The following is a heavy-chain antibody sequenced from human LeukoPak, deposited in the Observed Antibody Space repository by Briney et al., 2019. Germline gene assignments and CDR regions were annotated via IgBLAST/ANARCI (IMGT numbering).Heavy chain of an antibody. CDR1: GFTFSSYW. J-gene: IGHJ4*02. V-gene: IGHV3-7*01. CDR3: ARVGAVPFELELMRPGNEQKYYFDY. CDR2: IKQDGSEK. Sequence: GGSLRLSCAASGFTFSSYWMSWVRQAPGKGLEWVANIKQDGSEKYYVDSVKGRFTISRDNAKNSLYLQMNSLRAEDTAVYYCARVGAVPFELELMRPGNEQKYYFDYWGQGTLVTVSS. D-gene: IGHD1-7*01.